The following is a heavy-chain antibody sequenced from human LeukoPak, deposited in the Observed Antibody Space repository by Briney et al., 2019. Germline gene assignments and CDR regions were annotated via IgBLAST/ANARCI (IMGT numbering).Heavy chain of an antibody. CDR1: GGTFSSYA. D-gene: IGHD5-12*01. V-gene: IGHV1-69*13. J-gene: IGHJ4*02. CDR3: ARTSRGGYSGYDPNFDY. Sequence: SVKVSCKASGGTFSSYAISWVRQAPGQGLEWMGGIIPIFGTANYAQKFQGRVTITADESTSTAYMELSSLRSEDTAVYYCARTSRGGYSGYDPNFDYWDQGTLVTVSS. CDR2: IIPIFGTA.